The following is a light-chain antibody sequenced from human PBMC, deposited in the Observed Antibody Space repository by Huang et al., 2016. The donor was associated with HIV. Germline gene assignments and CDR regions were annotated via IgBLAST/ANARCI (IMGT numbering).Light chain of an antibody. CDR2: GAS. CDR1: QSVRSSS. J-gene: IGKJ4*01. V-gene: IGKV3-20*01. Sequence: EIVLTQSPGTLSLSPGERATLSCRASQSVRSSSLAWYQQKPGQSPRLLIFGASNRATAIPDRFSGSGSGTDFTLTISRLEPEDFAVYYCQQYGSSPLTFGGGTKVEIK. CDR3: QQYGSSPLT.